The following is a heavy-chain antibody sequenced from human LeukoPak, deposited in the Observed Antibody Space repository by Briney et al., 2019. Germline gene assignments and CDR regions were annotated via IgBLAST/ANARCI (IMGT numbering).Heavy chain of an antibody. V-gene: IGHV4-4*02. D-gene: IGHD2-2*01. CDR2: IYYSGST. J-gene: IGHJ4*02. CDR3: ARRDIVVVPAFDY. Sequence: PSETLSLTCAVSGNSISSTNWWSWVRQPPGKGLEWIGEIYYSGSTNYNPSLKSRVTVSVDKSKNHFSLKLSSVTAADTAVYYCARRDIVVVPAFDYWGQGTLVTVSS. CDR1: GNSISSTNW.